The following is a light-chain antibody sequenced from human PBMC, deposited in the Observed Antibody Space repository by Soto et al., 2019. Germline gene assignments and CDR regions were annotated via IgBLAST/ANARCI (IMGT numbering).Light chain of an antibody. J-gene: IGLJ3*02. CDR3: SSFKTATSWV. CDR2: EVN. Sequence: QSALTQPASVSGSPGQSITISCTGTNSDIGSYTSVSWYQQHPGHAPKLVIFEVNNRPSGISNRFSGSKSGSTASLTISGLQTEDEAIYFSSSFKTATSWVFGAGTKLTVL. CDR1: NSDIGSYTS. V-gene: IGLV2-14*01.